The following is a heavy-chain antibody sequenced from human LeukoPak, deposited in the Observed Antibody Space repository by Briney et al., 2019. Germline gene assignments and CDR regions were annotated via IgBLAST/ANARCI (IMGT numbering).Heavy chain of an antibody. D-gene: IGHD3-3*01. J-gene: IGHJ4*02. Sequence: GGSLRLSRAASGFTFSSYSMNWVRQAPGKGLEWVSYISSSSSTIYYADSVKGRLTISRENDKNSLYLQMNSLRDEDTAVYYCARDPRYDFWSGYAYYFDYWGQGTLVTVSS. CDR2: ISSSSSTI. CDR1: GFTFSSYS. CDR3: ARDPRYDFWSGYAYYFDY. V-gene: IGHV3-48*02.